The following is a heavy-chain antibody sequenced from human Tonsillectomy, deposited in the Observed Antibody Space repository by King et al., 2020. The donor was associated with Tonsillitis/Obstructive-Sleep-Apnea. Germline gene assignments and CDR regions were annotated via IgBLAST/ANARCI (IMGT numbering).Heavy chain of an antibody. CDR2: INPSGGST. CDR3: ARDFVQMAAAIMSGRYFDY. J-gene: IGHJ4*02. Sequence: VQLVESGAEVKKPGASVKVSCKASGYTLTSYYMHWVRQAPGQGLEWMGIINPSGGSTSYAQKFQGRVTMTRDTSTSTVYMELSSLRSEDTAVYYCARDFVQMAAAIMSGRYFDYWGQGTLVTVSS. CDR1: GYTLTSYY. D-gene: IGHD2-2*02. V-gene: IGHV1-46*01.